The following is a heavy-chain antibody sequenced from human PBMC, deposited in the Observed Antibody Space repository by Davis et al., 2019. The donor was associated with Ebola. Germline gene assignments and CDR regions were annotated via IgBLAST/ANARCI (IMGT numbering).Heavy chain of an antibody. CDR3: ARSQKIYYYYMDV. CDR2: INPNSGGT. J-gene: IGHJ6*03. CDR1: GYTFTGYY. V-gene: IGHV1-2*02. Sequence: ASVKVSCKASGYTFTGYYMHWVRQAPGQGLEWMGWINPNSGGTNYAQKFQGRVTMTRDTSISTAYMELSRLRSDDTAVYYCARSQKIYYYYMDVWGKGTTVTVSS.